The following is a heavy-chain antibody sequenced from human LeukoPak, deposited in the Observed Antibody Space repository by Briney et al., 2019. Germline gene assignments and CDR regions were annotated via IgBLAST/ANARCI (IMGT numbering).Heavy chain of an antibody. V-gene: IGHV3-21*01. Sequence: GGSLRLSCSASGFSFSDYDMNWVRQAPGKGLEWVSAISGRSSHVYYGESVKGRFTISRDNAKNSLFLQMNSLRAEDTAVYYCVTDRPGVMDFDFWGQGTLVTVSS. CDR2: ISGRSSHV. CDR1: GFSFSDYD. D-gene: IGHD2-2*03. J-gene: IGHJ4*02. CDR3: VTDRPGVMDFDF.